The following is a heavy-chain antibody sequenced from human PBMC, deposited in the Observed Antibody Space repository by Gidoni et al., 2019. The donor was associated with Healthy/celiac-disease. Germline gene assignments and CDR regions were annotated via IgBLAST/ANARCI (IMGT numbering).Heavy chain of an antibody. CDR2: MNPNSGNT. V-gene: IGHV1-8*01. J-gene: IGHJ3*02. CDR1: GYTFTSYD. CDR3: ARGPWIQLWADAFDI. Sequence: QVQLVQSGAEVKKPAASVKVSCKASGYTFTSYDINWVRQATGQGREWMGWMNPNSGNTGYAQKFQGRVTMTRNTYISTAYMELSSLRSEDTAVYYCARGPWIQLWADAFDIWGQGTMVTVSS. D-gene: IGHD5-18*01.